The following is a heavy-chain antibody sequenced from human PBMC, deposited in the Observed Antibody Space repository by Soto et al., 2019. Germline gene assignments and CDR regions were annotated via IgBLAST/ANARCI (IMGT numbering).Heavy chain of an antibody. CDR1: GYKFTTYG. CDR3: ARGLGTNGLGV. D-gene: IGHD7-27*01. V-gene: IGHV1-18*04. Sequence: QVQLLQSGAEVKKPGASLKVSCKASGYKFTTYGITWVRQAPGQGLEWLGGISTYNGKTDYAQNLQDRVTMTTETSTSPAYLEVRSLTSDDTAVYFCARGLGTNGLGVWGQGTTVTVSS. CDR2: ISTYNGKT. J-gene: IGHJ6*02.